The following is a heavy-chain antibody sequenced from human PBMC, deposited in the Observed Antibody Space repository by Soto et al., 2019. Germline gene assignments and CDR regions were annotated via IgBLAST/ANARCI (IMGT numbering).Heavy chain of an antibody. CDR3: ARTVLGPDLLADSFVDYYYYMDA. CDR2: VYYTGST. D-gene: IGHD3-9*01. Sequence: SESMSLTCIVCSGGVSNVCWSWIRQPPGKGLEWIGYVYYTGSTSYNPSLKRRVTFSADSSRGQFSLRLNSVTAADTAVYYCARTVLGPDLLADSFVDYYYYMDAWGQGTTVTVSS. J-gene: IGHJ6*03. CDR1: SGGVSNVC. V-gene: IGHV4-59*08.